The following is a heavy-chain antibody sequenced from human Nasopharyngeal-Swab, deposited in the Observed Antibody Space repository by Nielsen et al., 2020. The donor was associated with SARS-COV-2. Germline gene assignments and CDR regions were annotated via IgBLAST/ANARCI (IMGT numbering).Heavy chain of an antibody. Sequence: GGSLRLSCAASGFTFSSYSMSWVRQAPGKGLEWVSAISGSGGSTYYADSVKGRFTISRDNTKNTLYLQMNSLRAEDTAVYYCAKRGTTTYYFDYWGQGTLVTVSS. CDR3: AKRGTTTYYFDY. D-gene: IGHD1-14*01. J-gene: IGHJ4*02. CDR2: ISGSGGST. CDR1: GFTFSSYS. V-gene: IGHV3-23*01.